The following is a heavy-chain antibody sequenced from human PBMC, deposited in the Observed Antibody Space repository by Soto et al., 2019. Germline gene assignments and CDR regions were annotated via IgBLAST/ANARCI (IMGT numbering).Heavy chain of an antibody. D-gene: IGHD3-10*01. Sequence: QVQLVQSGAEVKKPGSSVKVTCKASGGTFSSNSISWVRQAPGQGLEWMGGVIPTFGTAKYAQKFQGRVTITADASTNTSYMELRSLTSEDTAVYYCARDRGLSGHDKWGQGTRVTVSS. CDR2: VIPTFGTA. CDR1: GGTFSSNS. J-gene: IGHJ4*02. CDR3: ARDRGLSGHDK. V-gene: IGHV1-69*12.